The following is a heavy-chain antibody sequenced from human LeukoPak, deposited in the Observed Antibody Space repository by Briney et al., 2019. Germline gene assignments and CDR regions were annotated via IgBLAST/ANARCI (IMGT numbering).Heavy chain of an antibody. CDR1: GDSVRSSRYF. CDR2: INHSGST. V-gene: IGHV4-39*07. Sequence: SETLSLTCSVSGDSVRSSRYFWGWIRQPPGKGLEWIGEINHSGSTNYNPSLKSRVTISLDTSKKQFSLKLTSVTAADSAVYYCARAVAAAGTRFGHWGQGTLVTVSS. D-gene: IGHD6-13*01. CDR3: ARAVAAAGTRFGH. J-gene: IGHJ4*02.